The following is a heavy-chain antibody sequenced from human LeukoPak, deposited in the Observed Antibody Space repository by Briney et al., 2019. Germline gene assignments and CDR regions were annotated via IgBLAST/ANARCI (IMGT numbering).Heavy chain of an antibody. J-gene: IGHJ4*02. CDR3: ARDAGYSGYEYHFDY. D-gene: IGHD5-12*01. CDR2: INPNSGGT. V-gene: IGHV1-2*04. CDR1: GYTFTGYY. Sequence: ASVKVSCKASGYTFTGYYMHWVRQAPGQGLEWMGWINPNSGGTNYAQKFQGWVTMTRDTSISTAYMELSRLRSDDTAVYYCARDAGYSGYEYHFDYWGQGTLVTVSS.